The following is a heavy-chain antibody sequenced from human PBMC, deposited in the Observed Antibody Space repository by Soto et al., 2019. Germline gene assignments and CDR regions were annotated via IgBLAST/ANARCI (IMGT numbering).Heavy chain of an antibody. CDR1: GYTFTSYG. V-gene: IGHV1-3*01. CDR3: VRRHVSATGIDWFDP. D-gene: IGHD6-13*01. Sequence: ASVKVSCKASGYTFTSYGIHWVRKAPGQRLEWMGWINAANGDTKYSPKFQGRVTITRDTSASTAYMELSSLRSEDTAVYYCVRRHVSATGIDWFDPWGQGTLVTVSS. CDR2: INAANGDT. J-gene: IGHJ5*02.